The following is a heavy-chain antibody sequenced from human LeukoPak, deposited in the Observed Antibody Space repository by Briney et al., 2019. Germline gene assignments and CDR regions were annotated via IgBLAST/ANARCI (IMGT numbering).Heavy chain of an antibody. V-gene: IGHV4-39*07. CDR2: IYYSGST. Sequence: SETLSLTCTVSGGSISGSSYYWGWIRQPPGKGLEWIGSIYYSGSTYYNPSLKSRVTISVDTSKNPFSLKLSSVTAADTAVYYCALGERERGRYYDSSGIDYWGQGTLVTVPS. D-gene: IGHD3-22*01. CDR3: ALGERERGRYYDSSGIDY. CDR1: GGSISGSSYY. J-gene: IGHJ4*02.